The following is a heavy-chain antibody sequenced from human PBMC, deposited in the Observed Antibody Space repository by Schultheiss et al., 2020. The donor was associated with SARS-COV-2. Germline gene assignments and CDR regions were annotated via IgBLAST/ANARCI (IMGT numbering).Heavy chain of an antibody. Sequence: SETLSLTCSVSGGSMSSYYWSWIRQSPGKGLEWIGYIYFRSTNYNPSLKSRVTISVDTSKNTFSLKLTSVTAADTAVYYCARGLGAMMGPYSEVFQHWGQGTLVTVSS. CDR3: ARGLGAMMGPYSEVFQH. V-gene: IGHV4-59*12. J-gene: IGHJ1*01. CDR1: GGSMSSYY. CDR2: IYFRST. D-gene: IGHD2-21*01.